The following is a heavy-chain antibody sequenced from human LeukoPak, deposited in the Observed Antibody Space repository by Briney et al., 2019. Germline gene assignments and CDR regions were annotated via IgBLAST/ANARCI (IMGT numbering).Heavy chain of an antibody. J-gene: IGHJ1*01. CDR3: ARGLGTVAQYFQH. D-gene: IGHD4-23*01. CDR1: GGSISSTSYY. CDR2: INHSGST. V-gene: IGHV4-39*07. Sequence: SQTLSLTCTVSGGSISSTSYYWSWIRQPPGKGLEWIGEINHSGSTNYNPSLKSRVTISVDTSKNQFSLKLSSVTAADTAVYYCARGLGTVAQYFQHWGQGTLVTVSS.